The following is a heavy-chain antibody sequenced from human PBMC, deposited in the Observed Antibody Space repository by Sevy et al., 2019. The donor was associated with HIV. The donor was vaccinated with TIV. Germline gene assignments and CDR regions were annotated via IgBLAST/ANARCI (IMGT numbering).Heavy chain of an antibody. CDR2: ISYSGTNK. CDR1: GFTFTLYA. D-gene: IGHD2-21*02. Sequence: GGSLRLSCADSGFTFTLYAIHWVRQAPGKGLEWVALISYSGTNKYYADSVKGRFTISRDVSKNTAYLQMNNLRTDDTSVYYCARVAVEYCTDDCYHRFDYWGQGTQVTVSS. V-gene: IGHV3-30-3*01. CDR3: ARVAVEYCTDDCYHRFDY. J-gene: IGHJ4*02.